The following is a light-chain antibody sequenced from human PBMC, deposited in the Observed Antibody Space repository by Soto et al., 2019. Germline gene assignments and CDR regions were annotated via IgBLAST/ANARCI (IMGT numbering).Light chain of an antibody. V-gene: IGLV7-46*01. J-gene: IGLJ3*02. CDR1: TGPVTSGHY. Sequence: QAVVTQEPSLTVSPGGTVTLTCGSSTGPVTSGHYPYWFQRKPGQAPRTLIYDTRNTQSWTPDRFSGSLLGGKAALTLSGAQPEDEAEYYCVLSYSGAVMFGGVTTLTLL. CDR3: VLSYSGAVM. CDR2: DTR.